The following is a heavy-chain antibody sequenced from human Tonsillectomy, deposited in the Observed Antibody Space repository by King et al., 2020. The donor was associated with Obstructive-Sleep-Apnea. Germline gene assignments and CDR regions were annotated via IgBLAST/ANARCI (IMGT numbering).Heavy chain of an antibody. D-gene: IGHD6-13*01. V-gene: IGHV4-59*01. CDR3: ARDGGRVYAFDI. Sequence: QLQESGPGLVKPSETLSLTCTVSGGSISSYYRSWIRQPPGKGLEWIGYIYYSGSTNYNPSLKSRVTISVDTSKNQFSLKLSSVTAADTAVYYCARDGGRVYAFDIWGQGTMVTVSS. CDR1: GGSISSYY. CDR2: IYYSGST. J-gene: IGHJ3*02.